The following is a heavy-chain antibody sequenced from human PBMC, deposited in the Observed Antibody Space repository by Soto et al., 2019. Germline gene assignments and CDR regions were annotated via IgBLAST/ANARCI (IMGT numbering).Heavy chain of an antibody. CDR3: ARDRHSSSWYDY. V-gene: IGHV3-23*01. D-gene: IGHD6-13*01. Sequence: EEQLLESGGGLVQPGGSLRLSCAASGFTFSSYAMSWVRQAPGRGLEWVSAISGSGKTYYIDSVRGRFTISRDNSKNTPYLQMNSLRAEDTAVYYCARDRHSSSWYDYWGQGTLVTVSS. CDR2: ISGSGKT. J-gene: IGHJ4*02. CDR1: GFTFSSYA.